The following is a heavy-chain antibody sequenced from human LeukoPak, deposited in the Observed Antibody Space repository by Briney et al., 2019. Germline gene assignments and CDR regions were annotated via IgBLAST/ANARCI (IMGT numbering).Heavy chain of an antibody. CDR3: VRVNYGGNSGYHFDS. CDR2: ISGGGDGA. V-gene: IGHV3-23*01. D-gene: IGHD4-23*01. J-gene: IGHJ4*02. CDR1: GFPPWRYA. Sequence: GGSLRLRCLGSGFPPWRYAMSWVRQSPEKGLEWVAAISGGGDGAHYADSVQGRFTISRDNSQSLVFLQMNSLRDQDTAIYYCVRVNYGGNSGYHFDSWGQGTMVTVSS.